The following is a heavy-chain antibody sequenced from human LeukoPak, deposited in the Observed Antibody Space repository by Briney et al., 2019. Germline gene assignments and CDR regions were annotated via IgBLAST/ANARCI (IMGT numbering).Heavy chain of an antibody. D-gene: IGHD2-15*01. Sequence: SETLSLTCTVSGGSLSSSSYYRGCISQPPGKGLEWIGCIYDSGSTYYNPSLKSRVTISVDTSKNQFSLKLSSVTAADTAVYYCARSILGYCSGGSCSGAFDIWGQGTMVTVSS. J-gene: IGHJ3*02. CDR3: ARSILGYCSGGSCSGAFDI. CDR2: IYDSGST. V-gene: IGHV4-39*07. CDR1: GGSLSSSSYY.